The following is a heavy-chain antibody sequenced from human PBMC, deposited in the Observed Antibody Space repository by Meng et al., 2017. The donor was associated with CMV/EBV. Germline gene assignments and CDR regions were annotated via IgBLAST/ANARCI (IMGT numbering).Heavy chain of an antibody. CDR2: IIPIFGTA. CDR3: ARNQPSRGWSHEDY. J-gene: IGHJ4*02. Sequence: LGPSVGEVKKPGSSGKASCKASGGTFSSYAISWVRQAPGQGLEWMGGIIPIFGTANYAQKFQGRVTITADESTSTAYMELSSLRSEDTAVYYCARNQPSRGWSHEDYWGQGTLVTVSS. V-gene: IGHV1-69*01. D-gene: IGHD2-15*01. CDR1: GGTFSSYA.